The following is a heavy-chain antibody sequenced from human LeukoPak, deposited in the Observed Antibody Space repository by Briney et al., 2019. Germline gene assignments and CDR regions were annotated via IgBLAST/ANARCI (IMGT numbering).Heavy chain of an antibody. J-gene: IGHJ4*02. D-gene: IGHD6-13*01. CDR3: AKEYSSSGDFDY. CDR1: GFTFSSYG. V-gene: IGHV3-23*01. CDR2: ISGSGGST. Sequence: PGGSLRLSCAASGFTFSSYGMHWVRQAPGKGLEWVAAISGSGGSTYYADSVKGRFTISRDNSKNTQYLQMNSLRAEDTAVYHCAKEYSSSGDFDYWGQGTLVTVS.